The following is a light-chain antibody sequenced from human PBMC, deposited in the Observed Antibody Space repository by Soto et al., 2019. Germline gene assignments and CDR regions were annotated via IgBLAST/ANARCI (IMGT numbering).Light chain of an antibody. V-gene: IGKV3-20*01. CDR2: GAS. CDR3: QQYGSSPPSVT. CDR1: QSVSSAY. J-gene: IGKJ5*01. Sequence: EIGLSQSLGTLSLSKGERVTLSCRASQSVSSAYLAWYQQKRGQAPRLLIYGASNRATGIPDRFSGSGSGTDFTLTISRLEPEDFAVYYCQQYGSSPPSVTFGQGTRL.